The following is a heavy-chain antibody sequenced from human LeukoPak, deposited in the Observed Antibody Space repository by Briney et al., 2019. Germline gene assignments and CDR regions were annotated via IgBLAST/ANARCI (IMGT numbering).Heavy chain of an antibody. CDR1: GFTFSSYS. CDR3: ARVATIFDC. V-gene: IGHV3-48*02. CDR2: ISSDSSTT. J-gene: IGHJ4*02. D-gene: IGHD5-12*01. Sequence: GGSLRLSCAASGFTFSSYSMNWVRRAPGRGLEWISYISSDSSTTYYADSVRGRFTISRDNAKNSLYLQMTSLRDEDTAVYYCARVATIFDCWGQGTLVTVSS.